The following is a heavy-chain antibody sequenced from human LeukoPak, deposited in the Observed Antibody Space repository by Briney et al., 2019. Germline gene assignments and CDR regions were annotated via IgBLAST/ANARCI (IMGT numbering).Heavy chain of an antibody. V-gene: IGHV3-7*01. CDR1: GFTFSSYW. J-gene: IGHJ3*02. CDR2: IKQDGSEK. CDR3: ARERGGYCSSTTCSHAFDI. Sequence: GSLRLSCAASGFTFSSYWMNWVRQAPGRGLEWVANIKQDGSEKYYVDSVKGRFTISRDNAKNSLYLQMNSLRVDDTAVYYCARERGGYCSSTTCSHAFDIWGQGTMVTVSS. D-gene: IGHD2-2*01.